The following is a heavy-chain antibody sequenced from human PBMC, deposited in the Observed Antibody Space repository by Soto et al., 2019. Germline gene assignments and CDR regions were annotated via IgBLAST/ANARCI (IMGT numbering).Heavy chain of an antibody. CDR2: IWYDASHK. J-gene: IGHJ4*02. CDR1: GFTFNNYG. CDR3: ARDKTFGGTIGSAFDS. D-gene: IGHD3-16*01. V-gene: IGHV3-33*01. Sequence: QVQVVESGGGVVQPGTSLRLSCAASGFTFNNYGMHWVRQAPGKGLEWVAVIWYDASHKYYADSVKGRFTISRDNSKNTLYLQMSSLRGEDTAVCYCARDKTFGGTIGSAFDSWGQGTLVTVSS.